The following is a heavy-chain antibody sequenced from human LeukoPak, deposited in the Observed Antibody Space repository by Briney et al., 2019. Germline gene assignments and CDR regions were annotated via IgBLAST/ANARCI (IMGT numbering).Heavy chain of an antibody. V-gene: IGHV1-8*01. Sequence: ASVKVSCKASGYTFSSYDINWVRQATGQGLEWMGWKNPNSGNTDYAQKFQGRVTMTRNTSISTAYMELSSLRSEDTAVYYCARYCSSTSCYTPLIGYYYYGMDVWGQGTTVTVSS. CDR2: KNPNSGNT. CDR1: GYTFSSYD. J-gene: IGHJ6*02. D-gene: IGHD2-2*02. CDR3: ARYCSSTSCYTPLIGYYYYGMDV.